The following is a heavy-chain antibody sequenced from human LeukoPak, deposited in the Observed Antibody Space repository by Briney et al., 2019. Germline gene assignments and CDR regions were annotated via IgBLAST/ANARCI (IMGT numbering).Heavy chain of an antibody. Sequence: GGSLRLSCAATGFTFSGSAMHWVRQASGKGLEWVGRIRSKANSYATAYAASVKGRFTISRDDSKITAYLQMNSLKTEDTAVYYCTTSAPVVVAAPQWGQGTLVTVSS. CDR3: TTSAPVVVAAPQ. J-gene: IGHJ4*02. D-gene: IGHD2-15*01. CDR2: IRSKANSYAT. CDR1: GFTFSGSA. V-gene: IGHV3-73*01.